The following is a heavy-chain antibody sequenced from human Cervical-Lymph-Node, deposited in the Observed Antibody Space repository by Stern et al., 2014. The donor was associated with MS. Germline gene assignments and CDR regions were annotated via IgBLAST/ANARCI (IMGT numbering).Heavy chain of an antibody. V-gene: IGHV1-24*01. J-gene: IGHJ5*02. CDR2: FDPEDGET. CDR3: ATLSSTSGHLGP. D-gene: IGHD2-2*01. CDR1: GYTLTELS. Sequence: VQLVESGAEVKKPGASVKVSCKVSGYTLTELSMRWVRQAPGKGLEWMGGFDPEDGETIYAQKFQGRVTMTEDTSTDTAYMELSSLRSEDTAVYYCATLSSTSGHLGPWGQGTLVTVSS.